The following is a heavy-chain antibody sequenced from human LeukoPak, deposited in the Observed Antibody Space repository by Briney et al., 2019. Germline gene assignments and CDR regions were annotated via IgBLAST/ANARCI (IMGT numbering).Heavy chain of an antibody. Sequence: SGPTLVNPTQTLTLTCTFSGFSLSTSGMRVSWIRQPPGKAPEGLTRIDWDDDKFYSTSLKTRLTISKDTSKNQVVLTMTNMDPVDTAMYYCARLNRGTYFDYWGQGTLVTVSS. CDR2: IDWDDDK. CDR3: ARLNRGTYFDY. V-gene: IGHV2-70*04. J-gene: IGHJ4*02. CDR1: GFSLSTSGMR.